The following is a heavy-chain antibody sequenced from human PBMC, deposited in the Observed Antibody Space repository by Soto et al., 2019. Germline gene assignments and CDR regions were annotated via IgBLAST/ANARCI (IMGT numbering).Heavy chain of an antibody. CDR3: AEAYFDIFYGYFGDY. Sequence: VQLVESGGGLVQPGGSLRLSCAASGFTFSNYSMNWVRQAPGKGLEWVSGMSNSGSRTYYADSVKGRFIISRDKSKNTPYLRKNSQSTEDTAVYYCAEAYFDIFYGYFGDYWGQGALGAV. V-gene: IGHV3-23*04. CDR2: MSNSGSRT. D-gene: IGHD3-9*01. CDR1: GFTFSNYS. J-gene: IGHJ4*02.